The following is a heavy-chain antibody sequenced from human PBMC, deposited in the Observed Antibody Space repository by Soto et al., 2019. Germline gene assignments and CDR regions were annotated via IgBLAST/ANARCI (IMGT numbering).Heavy chain of an antibody. J-gene: IGHJ4*02. D-gene: IGHD3-10*01. Sequence: QVQLVQSGAEVKKPGSSVKVSCKASGGTFSSYTISWVRQAPGQGLEWMGRIIPILGIANYAQKFQGRVXXTADKSTSTAYMELSSLRCEDTAVYYCVVGEFFDYWGQGTLVTVSS. CDR3: VVGEFFDY. V-gene: IGHV1-69*02. CDR2: IIPILGIA. CDR1: GGTFSSYT.